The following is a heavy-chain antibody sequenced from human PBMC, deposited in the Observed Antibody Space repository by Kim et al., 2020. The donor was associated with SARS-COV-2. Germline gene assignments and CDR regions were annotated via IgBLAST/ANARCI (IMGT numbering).Heavy chain of an antibody. CDR2: ISYSGSP. D-gene: IGHD3-10*01. J-gene: IGHJ5*02. Sequence: SETLSLTCTVIGSSIGTYNWNWIRYSPGRGLEWIAYISYSGSPHYNPSLESRLSLSVDTSKNQFSLRLSSVTTADTARYYCARRIDVSGKWGHLNWFDPWGQGILVTVSS. CDR3: ARRIDVSGKWGHLNWFDP. V-gene: IGHV4-59*13. CDR1: GSSIGTYN.